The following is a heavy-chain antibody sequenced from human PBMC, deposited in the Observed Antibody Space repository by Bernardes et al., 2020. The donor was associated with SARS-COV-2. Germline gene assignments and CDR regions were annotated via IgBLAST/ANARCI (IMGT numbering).Heavy chain of an antibody. V-gene: IGHV3-48*03. Sequence: GGSLRLSCAASGFTFSDFEMNWVRQAAGKGLEWVSYISKSGSTIYYADFVKGRFTISRDNAKDSLYLQMNSLRAEDTAIYYCARSAILRAGGGEVWGRGYAADYYYYHGVDVWGQGTAVTVSS. CDR1: GFTFSDFE. D-gene: IGHD2-2*02. CDR3: ARSAILRAGGGEVWGRGYAADYYYYHGVDV. CDR2: ISKSGSTI. J-gene: IGHJ6*02.